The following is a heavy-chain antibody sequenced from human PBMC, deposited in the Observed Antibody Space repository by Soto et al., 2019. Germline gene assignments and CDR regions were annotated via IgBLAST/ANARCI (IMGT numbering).Heavy chain of an antibody. V-gene: IGHV1-69*13. Sequence: SVKVSCKASGGTFSSYAISWVRQAPGQGLEWMGGIIPIFGTANYAQKFQGRVTITADESTSTAYMELSSLRSEDKAVYYCARGSKVATSDAFDICGQGTMVTV. CDR3: ARGSKVATSDAFDI. J-gene: IGHJ3*02. CDR1: GGTFSSYA. CDR2: IIPIFGTA. D-gene: IGHD5-12*01.